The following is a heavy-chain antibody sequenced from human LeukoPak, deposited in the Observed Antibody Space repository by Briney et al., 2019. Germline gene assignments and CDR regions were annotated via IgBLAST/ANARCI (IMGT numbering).Heavy chain of an antibody. CDR1: GGIFNNHA. D-gene: IGHD5-18*01. CDR2: IIPMFEIA. CDR3: ARVLGGYSYGYGYYMDV. V-gene: IGHV1-69*13. J-gene: IGHJ6*03. Sequence: ASVKVSCKVSGGIFNNHAINWVRQAPGQGLEWMGGIIPMFEIAKYSQKFQGRVTITADDSTSTAYMELSSLRSEDTAVYYCARVLGGYSYGYGYYMDVWGKGTTVTISS.